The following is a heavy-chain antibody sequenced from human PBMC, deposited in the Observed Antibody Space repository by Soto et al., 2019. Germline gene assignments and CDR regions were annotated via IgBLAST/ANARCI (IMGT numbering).Heavy chain of an antibody. V-gene: IGHV3-23*01. CDR1: GFTFSNYA. CDR3: AKVRAAYNGYFDY. J-gene: IGHJ4*02. CDR2: ISDGGGVT. Sequence: EVQLLESGGGLVQPGGSLRLSCAASGFTFSNYAMSWVRQAPGKGLEWLSSISDGGGVTYFADSVKGRFTFSRDDSKKTVYLQINSLRAEDTAVYYCAKVRAAYNGYFDYWGQGTLVTVSS. D-gene: IGHD2-15*01.